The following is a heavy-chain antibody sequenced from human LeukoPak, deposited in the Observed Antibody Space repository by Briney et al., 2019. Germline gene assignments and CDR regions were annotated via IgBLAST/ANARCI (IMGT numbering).Heavy chain of an antibody. CDR1: GGSISSDY. Sequence: SETLSLTCTVSGGSISSDYWSWIRQPPGKGVEWIGYIYYSGSTNYNPSLKSRVTISVDTSKNQFPLKLSSVTAADTAVYYCARHYDSSAYWYYFDYWGQGTLVTVSS. CDR3: ARHYDSSAYWYYFDY. V-gene: IGHV4-59*08. D-gene: IGHD3-22*01. J-gene: IGHJ4*02. CDR2: IYYSGST.